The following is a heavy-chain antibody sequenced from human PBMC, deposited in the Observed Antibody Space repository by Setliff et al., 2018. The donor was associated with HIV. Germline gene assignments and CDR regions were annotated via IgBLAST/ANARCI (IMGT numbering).Heavy chain of an antibody. D-gene: IGHD6-19*01. CDR1: GYTLTELS. Sequence: WASVKVSCKVSGYTLTELSMHWARQAPGKGLEWMGRFDPEDGDTIYAQKFQGRVTMTEDTSANTAYMELSSLRSEDTAVYYCATAKEVWLAEGGFDYWGQGTRVTVSS. V-gene: IGHV1-24*01. CDR3: ATAKEVWLAEGGFDY. CDR2: FDPEDGDT. J-gene: IGHJ4*02.